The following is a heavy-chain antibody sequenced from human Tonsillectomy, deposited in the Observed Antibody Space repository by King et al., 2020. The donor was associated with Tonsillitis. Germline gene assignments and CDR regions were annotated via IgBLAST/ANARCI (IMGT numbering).Heavy chain of an antibody. CDR1: GGSISSSSYY. Sequence: QMQLQESGPGLVKPSETLSLTCTVSGGSISSSSYYWGWIRQPPGKGLEWIGSIYYSGSTNYNPSLKSRVTISVDLSKNQFSLKVSAVTAADTAVYYCPRHSRYRPGWFDPWGQGTLVTVPS. CDR2: IYYSGST. V-gene: IGHV4-39*01. J-gene: IGHJ5*02. CDR3: PRHSRYRPGWFDP. D-gene: IGHD3-16*02.